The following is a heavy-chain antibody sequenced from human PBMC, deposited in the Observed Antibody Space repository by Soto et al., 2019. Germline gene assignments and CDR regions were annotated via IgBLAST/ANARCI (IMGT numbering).Heavy chain of an antibody. CDR2: IYSGGST. J-gene: IGHJ4*02. D-gene: IGHD5-18*01. V-gene: IGHV3-53*01. CDR3: ASDRGYCYGVYSI. CDR1: GFTVSSNY. Sequence: GGSLRLSCAASGFTVSSNYMSWVRQAPGKGLEWVSVIYSGGSTYYADSVKGRFTISRDNSKNTLYLQMNSLRAEDTAVYYCASDRGYCYGVYSIWGQGTLVTVSS.